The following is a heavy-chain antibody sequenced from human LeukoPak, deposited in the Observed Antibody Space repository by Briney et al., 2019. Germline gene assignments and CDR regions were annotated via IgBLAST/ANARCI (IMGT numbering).Heavy chain of an antibody. CDR3: ARGRAVAEYYFDY. CDR2: ISSSSSYT. J-gene: IGHJ4*02. V-gene: IGHV3-11*05. CDR1: GFTVSDNY. Sequence: GGSLRLSCAASGFTVSDNYMSWVRQAPGKGLEWVSYISSSSSYTNYADSVKGRFTISRDNAKNSLYLQMNSLRAEDTAVYYCARGRAVAEYYFDYWGQGTLVTVSS. D-gene: IGHD6-19*01.